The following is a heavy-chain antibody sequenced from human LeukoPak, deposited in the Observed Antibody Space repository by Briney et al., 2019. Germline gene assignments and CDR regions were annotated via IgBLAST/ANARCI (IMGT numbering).Heavy chain of an antibody. CDR2: IIPILGIA. CDR1: GGTFSSYA. J-gene: IGHJ4*02. Sequence: SVKVSCKASGGTFSSYAISWVRRAPGQGLEWMGRIIPILGIANYAQKFQGRVTITADKSTSTAYMELSSLRSEDTAVYYCARGEDFDYWGQGTLVTVSS. V-gene: IGHV1-69*04. CDR3: ARGEDFDY.